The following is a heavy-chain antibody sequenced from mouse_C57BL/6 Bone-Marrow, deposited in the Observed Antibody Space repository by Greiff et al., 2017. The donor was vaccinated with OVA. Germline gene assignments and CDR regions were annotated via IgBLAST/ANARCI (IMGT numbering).Heavy chain of an antibody. J-gene: IGHJ4*01. CDR2: IHPNSGST. D-gene: IGHD2-2*01. Sequence: QVQLQQPGAELVKPGASVKLSCKASGYTFTSYWMHWVKQRPGQGLEWIGMIHPNSGSTNYNEKFKSKATLTVDKSSSTAYMQLSSLTSEDSAVYYSARMGEGLVFYAMDYWGQGTSVTVSS. CDR3: ARMGEGLVFYAMDY. V-gene: IGHV1-64*01. CDR1: GYTFTSYW.